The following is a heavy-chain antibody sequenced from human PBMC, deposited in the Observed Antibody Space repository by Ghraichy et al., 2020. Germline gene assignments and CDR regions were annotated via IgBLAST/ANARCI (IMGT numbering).Heavy chain of an antibody. V-gene: IGHV3-11*06. CDR1: GFTFSDYY. J-gene: IGHJ2*01. D-gene: IGHD3-10*01. Sequence: GESLNISCAASGFTFSDYYMSWIRQAPGKGLEWVSYISSSSSYTNYADSVKGRFTISRDNAKNSLYLQMNSLRAEDTAVYYCARWQVLLWFGGFDLWGRGTLVTVSS. CDR3: ARWQVLLWFGGFDL. CDR2: ISSSSSYT.